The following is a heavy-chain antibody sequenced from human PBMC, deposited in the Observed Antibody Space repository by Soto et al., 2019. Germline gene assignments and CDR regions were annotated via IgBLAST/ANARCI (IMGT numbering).Heavy chain of an antibody. Sequence: PGGSLRLSCTASGFPFGNFLMSWFRQAPGKGMEWVGFIRSQPYGGTAEYAASVRGRFTISRDDSKGIAYLQMNSLQTEDPGVYYCIXXXPFXGQGTLVTVSS. CDR1: GFPFGNFL. CDR3: IXXXPF. CDR2: IRSQPYGGTA. J-gene: IGHJ4*02. V-gene: IGHV3-49*03.